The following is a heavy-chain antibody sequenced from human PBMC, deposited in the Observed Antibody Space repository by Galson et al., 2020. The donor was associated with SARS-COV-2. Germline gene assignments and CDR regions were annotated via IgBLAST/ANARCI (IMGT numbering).Heavy chain of an antibody. D-gene: IGHD2-8*02. Sequence: QLGESLKISCAASGFPFRSYWLSWVRQAPGKGLEWVANIKTDGSEQYYVDSVKGRFTISRDNAKNSLYLQMNSLRAEDTAVYYCAGYSILMGGVELNDAFDIWGQGTMVTVSS. V-gene: IGHV3-7*01. J-gene: IGHJ3*02. CDR1: GFPFRSYW. CDR2: IKTDGSEQ. CDR3: AGYSILMGGVELNDAFDI.